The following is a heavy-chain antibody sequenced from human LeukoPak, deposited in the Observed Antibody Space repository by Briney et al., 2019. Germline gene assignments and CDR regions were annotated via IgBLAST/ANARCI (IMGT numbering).Heavy chain of an antibody. CDR2: MSYDGSNK. CDR3: ARGWYYDFWSGYNGGYYFDY. D-gene: IGHD3-3*01. CDR1: GFTFSSYA. Sequence: GGSLRLSCAASGFTFSSYAMHWVRQAPGKGLEWVAVMSYDGSNKYYADSVKGRFTISRDNSKNTLYLQMNSLRAEDTAVYYCARGWYYDFWSGYNGGYYFDYWGQGTLVTVSS. J-gene: IGHJ4*02. V-gene: IGHV3-30-3*01.